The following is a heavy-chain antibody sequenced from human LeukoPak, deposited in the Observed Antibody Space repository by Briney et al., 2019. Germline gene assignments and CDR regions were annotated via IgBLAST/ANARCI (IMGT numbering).Heavy chain of an antibody. Sequence: GESQRLSCTASGFSFSSYTMRWVRQAPGKGLEWVSTLTSSDGATYYADSVKGGFSISRDNSKDTLYLQMNRLGAEDTADYYCAKGASHDTVDWFDPWGEGTLVSVSS. J-gene: IGHJ5*02. V-gene: IGHV3-23*01. CDR1: GFSFSSYT. CDR2: LTSSDGAT. D-gene: IGHD5-18*01. CDR3: AKGASHDTVDWFDP.